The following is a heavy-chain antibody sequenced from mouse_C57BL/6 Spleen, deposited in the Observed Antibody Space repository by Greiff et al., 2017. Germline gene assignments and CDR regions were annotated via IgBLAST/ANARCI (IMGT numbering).Heavy chain of an antibody. CDR3: AIYYDYDGFAY. Sequence: DVQLQESGPGLVKPSQSLSLTCSVTGYSITSGYYWNWIRQFPGNKLEWMGYISYNGNNNYNPSLKNRISITRDTSKNQFFLKLNSVTTEDTATYYCAIYYDYDGFAYWGQGTLVTVSA. CDR1: GYSITSGYY. V-gene: IGHV3-6*01. J-gene: IGHJ3*01. D-gene: IGHD2-4*01. CDR2: ISYNGNN.